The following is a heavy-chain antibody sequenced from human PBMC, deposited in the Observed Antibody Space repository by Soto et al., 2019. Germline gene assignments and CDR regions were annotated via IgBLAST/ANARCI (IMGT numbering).Heavy chain of an antibody. CDR2: ISYDGRNE. CDR1: GFTFSAFA. J-gene: IGHJ4*02. D-gene: IGHD3-10*01. V-gene: IGHV3-30*18. Sequence: QVQMVESGGGVAQPGRSLRLSCTVSGFTFSAFAMYWVRQAPGKGLEWVALISYDGRNEDFAESVRGRFTISRDNSKNTLYLDMNSLSAEDSAVYFCAKGVVREPAYFDYWGQGTRVTVSA. CDR3: AKGVVREPAYFDY.